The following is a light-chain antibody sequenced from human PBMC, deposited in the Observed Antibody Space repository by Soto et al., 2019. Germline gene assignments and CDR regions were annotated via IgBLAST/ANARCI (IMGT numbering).Light chain of an antibody. J-gene: IGKJ1*01. CDR3: QQYNSYPGT. V-gene: IGKV1-5*01. Sequence: DIQMTQSPSTLSASVGDRVTITCRASQSISSWLAWYQQKPGKAPKLLIYDASSLESGVPSRFSGSGSGTEFTLTIRSLQPDDFATYYCQQYNSYPGTFGQGTKVEIK. CDR1: QSISSW. CDR2: DAS.